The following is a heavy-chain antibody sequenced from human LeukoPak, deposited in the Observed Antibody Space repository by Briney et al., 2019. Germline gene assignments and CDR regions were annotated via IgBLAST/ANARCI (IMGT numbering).Heavy chain of an antibody. Sequence: PGRSLRLSCAASGFTFSSYAMHWVRQAPGKGLEWVAVISYDGSNKYYADSVKGRFTISRDSSENTLYLQMNSLRAEDTAVYYRARALPPTVTTYWFDPWGQGTLVTVSS. V-gene: IGHV3-30*04. J-gene: IGHJ5*02. CDR2: ISYDGSNK. D-gene: IGHD4-17*01. CDR3: ARALPPTVTTYWFDP. CDR1: GFTFSSYA.